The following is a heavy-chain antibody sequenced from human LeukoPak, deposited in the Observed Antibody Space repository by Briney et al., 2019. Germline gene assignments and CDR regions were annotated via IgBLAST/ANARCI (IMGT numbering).Heavy chain of an antibody. CDR1: GGSISSGDYY. D-gene: IGHD1-1*01. CDR2: IYYSGST. Sequence: SETLSLTCTVSGGSISSGDYYWSWIRQPPGKGLEWIGYIYYSGSTYYNPSLKSRVTISVDTSKNQFSLKLGSVTAADTAVYFCTRDPGYARYMDVWGKGTTVTVSS. V-gene: IGHV4-30-4*08. J-gene: IGHJ6*03. CDR3: TRDPGYARYMDV.